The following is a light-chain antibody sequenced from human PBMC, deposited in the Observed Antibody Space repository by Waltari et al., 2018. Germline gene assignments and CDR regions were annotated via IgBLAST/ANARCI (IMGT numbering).Light chain of an antibody. J-gene: IGKJ3*01. CDR2: KAS. Sequence: DIQMTQSPSTLSASVGDRVSIPCRASQSIGIWLAWYQQKPGKATKLLIYKASNLESGVPSRFSGSGSGTELALTISSLQPEDFATYFCQQYSSYPFTFGPGTKVEI. CDR1: QSIGIW. CDR3: QQYSSYPFT. V-gene: IGKV1-5*03.